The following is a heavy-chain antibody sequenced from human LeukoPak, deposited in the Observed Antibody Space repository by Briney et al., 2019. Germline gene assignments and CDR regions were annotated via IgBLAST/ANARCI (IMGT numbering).Heavy chain of an antibody. CDR2: IYYSGST. Sequence: PSETLSLTCTVSGGSISSSSYYWGWIRQPPGKGLEWIGSIYYSGSTYYNPSLKSRVTMSVDMSKNQFSLKLSSVSAVDTAVYYCARMSSSGLYFDFWGQGTLVTVSS. CDR3: ARMSSSGLYFDF. CDR1: GGSISSSSYY. J-gene: IGHJ4*02. V-gene: IGHV4-39*07. D-gene: IGHD6-25*01.